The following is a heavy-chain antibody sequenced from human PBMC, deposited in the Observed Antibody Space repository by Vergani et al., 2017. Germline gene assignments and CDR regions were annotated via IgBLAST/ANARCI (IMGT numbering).Heavy chain of an antibody. V-gene: IGHV3-9*01. CDR1: GFTFDDYA. D-gene: IGHD3-10*01. J-gene: IGHJ4*02. Sequence: EVQLVESGGGLVQPGRSLRLSCAASGFTFDDYAMHWVRQAPGKGLEWVSGISLNSGSIGYADSVKGRFTISRDNAKNTLYLQMNSLRAEDTAVYYCARASSTMVRGVINTVFDYWGQGTLVTVSS. CDR2: ISLNSGSI. CDR3: ARASSTMVRGVINTVFDY.